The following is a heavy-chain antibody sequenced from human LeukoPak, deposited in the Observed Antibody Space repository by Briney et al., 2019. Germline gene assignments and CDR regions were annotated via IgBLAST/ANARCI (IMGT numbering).Heavy chain of an antibody. D-gene: IGHD3-16*02. CDR3: ARGTGITFGGVIPRPYYGMDV. V-gene: IGHV1-69*04. J-gene: IGHJ6*02. CDR2: IIPILGIA. Sequence: ASVKVSCKASGGTFSSYAISWVRQAPGQGLEWMGRIIPILGIANYAQKFQGRVTITADKSTSTAYMELSSLRSEDTAVYYCARGTGITFGGVIPRPYYGMDVWGRGTTVTVSS. CDR1: GGTFSSYA.